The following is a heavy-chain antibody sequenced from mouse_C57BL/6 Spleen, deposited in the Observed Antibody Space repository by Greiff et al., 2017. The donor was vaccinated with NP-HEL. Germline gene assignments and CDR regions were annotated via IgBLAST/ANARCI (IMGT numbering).Heavy chain of an antibody. CDR1: GYTFTSYW. V-gene: IGHV1-7*01. CDR2: INPSSGYT. J-gene: IGHJ3*01. Sequence: QVTLKESGAELAKPGASVKLSCKASGYTFTSYWMHWVKQRPGQGLEWIGYINPSSGYTKYNQKFKDKATLTADKSSSTAYMQLSSLTYEDSAVYYCARDVDGNYGWFAYWGQGTLVTVSA. D-gene: IGHD2-1*01. CDR3: ARDVDGNYGWFAY.